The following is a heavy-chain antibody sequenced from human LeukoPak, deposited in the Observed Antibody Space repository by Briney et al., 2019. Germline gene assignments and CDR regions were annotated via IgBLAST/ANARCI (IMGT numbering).Heavy chain of an antibody. Sequence: PGGSLRLSCAASGFTFSSYAMTWARQAPGKGLEWVSAINHNGVSTYYADSVKGRFTISRDNFKNTLYLQMNSLRAEDTAVYYCAKAGYACSSTSCFSNYYMDVWGKGTTVTVSS. V-gene: IGHV3-23*01. J-gene: IGHJ6*03. CDR1: GFTFSSYA. D-gene: IGHD2-2*01. CDR2: INHNGVST. CDR3: AKAGYACSSTSCFSNYYMDV.